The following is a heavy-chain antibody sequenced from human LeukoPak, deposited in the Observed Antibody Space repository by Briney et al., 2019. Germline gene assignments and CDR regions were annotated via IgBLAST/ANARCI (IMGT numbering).Heavy chain of an antibody. J-gene: IGHJ4*02. D-gene: IGHD6-19*01. CDR3: TRRYGGHSGWAGYHDS. Sequence: PGGSLRLSCVASGFSFSAYIMHWVRQAPGKGLEYVSAIRSDGSSTLYPNSVKRRFTISRDNSKSTLYLQMGSLRTEDTAVYYCTRRYGGHSGWAGYHDSWGQGTLVTVSS. V-gene: IGHV3-64*01. CDR2: IRSDGSST. CDR1: GFSFSAYI.